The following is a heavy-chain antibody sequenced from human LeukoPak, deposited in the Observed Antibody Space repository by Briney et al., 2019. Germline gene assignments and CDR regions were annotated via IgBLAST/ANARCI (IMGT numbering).Heavy chain of an antibody. CDR3: ATDRDGYNYD. CDR1: GGSISSGSYY. V-gene: IGHV4-61*02. J-gene: IGHJ4*02. Sequence: SETLSLTCTVSGGSISSGSYYWSWIRPPAGKGLEWIGRIYTSGSTNYNPSLKSRVTISVDTSKNQFSLKLSSVTAADTAVYYCATDRDGYNYDWGQGTLVTVSS. CDR2: IYTSGST. D-gene: IGHD5-24*01.